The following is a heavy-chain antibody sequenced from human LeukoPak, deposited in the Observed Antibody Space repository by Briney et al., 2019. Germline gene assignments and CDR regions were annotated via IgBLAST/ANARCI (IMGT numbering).Heavy chain of an antibody. CDR3: ARDPSGSSPRYYFDY. CDR1: GYTFTSYY. V-gene: IGHV1-46*01. J-gene: IGHJ4*02. D-gene: IGHD1-26*01. Sequence: ASVKVTCKASGYTFTSYYMHWVRQAPGQGLEWMGIINPSGGSTSYAQKFQGRVTMTRDTSTSTVYMELSSLRSEDTAVYYCARDPSGSSPRYYFDYWGQGTLVTVSS. CDR2: INPSGGST.